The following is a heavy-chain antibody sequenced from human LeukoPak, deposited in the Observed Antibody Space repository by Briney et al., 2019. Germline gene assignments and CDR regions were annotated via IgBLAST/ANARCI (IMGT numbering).Heavy chain of an antibody. V-gene: IGHV4-59*01. CDR1: GGSISSYY. J-gene: IGHJ5*02. CDR2: IYYSGST. D-gene: IGHD6-6*01. Sequence: SETLSLTCTVSGGSISSYYWSWIRQPPGKGLEWIGYIYYSGSTNYNPSLKSRVTISVDTSKNQFSLKLSSVTAADMAVYYCARGRGSSSSIWFDPWGQGTLVTVSS. CDR3: ARGRGSSSSIWFDP.